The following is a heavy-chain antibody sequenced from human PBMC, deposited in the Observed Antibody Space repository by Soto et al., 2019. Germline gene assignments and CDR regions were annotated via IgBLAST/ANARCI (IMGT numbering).Heavy chain of an antibody. V-gene: IGHV4-30-2*01. Sequence: SETLSLTCAVSGGSISSGGYSWSWIRQPPGKGLEWIGYIYHSGSTYYNPSLKSRVTISVDRSKNQFSLKLSSVTAADTAVYYCASSIRPYYYDSSGYRIWFDPWGQGTLVTVSS. CDR1: GGSISSGGYS. D-gene: IGHD3-22*01. CDR2: IYHSGST. CDR3: ASSIRPYYYDSSGYRIWFDP. J-gene: IGHJ5*02.